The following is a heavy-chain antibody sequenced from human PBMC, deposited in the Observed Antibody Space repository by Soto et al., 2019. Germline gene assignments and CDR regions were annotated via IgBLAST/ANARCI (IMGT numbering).Heavy chain of an antibody. CDR2: SYWDDDK. CDR1: GFSISTSGVG. CDR3: AHRFHYCSGRTCAYYFDY. V-gene: IGHV2-5*02. J-gene: IGHJ4*02. D-gene: IGHD2-15*01. Sequence: QITLKESGPTLVKPTQPLRLTGTFSGFSISTSGVGVVWIRQPPGKALQWLGLSYWDDDKSYSPSLKTRLTIIKDTSKSQVVLTMTNMDPVDTATYYCAHRFHYCSGRTCAYYFDYWGQGTLVTVSS.